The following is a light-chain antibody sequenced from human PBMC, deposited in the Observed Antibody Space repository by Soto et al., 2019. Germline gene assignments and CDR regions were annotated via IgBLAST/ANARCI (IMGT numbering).Light chain of an antibody. CDR1: RSDIGDYNY. Sequence: QSVLTQPASVSGSPGQSITISCTGTRSDIGDYNYVSWYQQHPGKAPKLIIFDVTDRPSGVSDRFSGSKSGNTASLTISGLQAEDEADHYCTSYSITSALEVFGGGTKVTVL. V-gene: IGLV2-14*03. J-gene: IGLJ2*01. CDR3: TSYSITSALEV. CDR2: DVT.